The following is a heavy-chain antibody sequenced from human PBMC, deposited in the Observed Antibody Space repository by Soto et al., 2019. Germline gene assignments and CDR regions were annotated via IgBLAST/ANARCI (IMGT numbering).Heavy chain of an antibody. CDR2: ISYDGSNK. Sequence: QVQLVESGGGVVQPGRYLRLSCVASGFTFSSYAMHWVRQAPGKGLEWVAVISYDGSNKYYADSVKGRFTISRDNSKNTLYLQMNSLRAEDTAVYYCARVDRYYYYGMDVWGQGTTVTVSS. CDR3: ARVDRYYYYGMDV. V-gene: IGHV3-30-3*01. J-gene: IGHJ6*02. CDR1: GFTFSSYA.